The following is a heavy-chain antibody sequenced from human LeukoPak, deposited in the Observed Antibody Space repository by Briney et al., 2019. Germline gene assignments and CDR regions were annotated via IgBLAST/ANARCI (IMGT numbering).Heavy chain of an antibody. CDR1: GFTFSDYY. CDR2: ISSSGSTI. V-gene: IGHV3-11*01. D-gene: IGHD3-9*01. CDR3: ARVSRPLLTGYYFISAGSTGPKRHPHAGWWFDP. Sequence: PGGSLRLSCAASGFTFSDYYMSWIRQAPGKGLEWVSYISSSGSTIYYADSVKGRFTISRDNAKNSLYLQMNSLRAEDTAVYYCARVSRPLLTGYYFISAGSTGPKRHPHAGWWFDPWGQGTLVTVSS. J-gene: IGHJ5*02.